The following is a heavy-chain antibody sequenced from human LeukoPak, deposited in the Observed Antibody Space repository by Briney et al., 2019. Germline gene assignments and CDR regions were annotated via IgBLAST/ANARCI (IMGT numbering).Heavy chain of an antibody. CDR1: GFTFSSYA. CDR3: ANSAAVGTFY. D-gene: IGHD6-13*01. V-gene: IGHV3-64*01. J-gene: IGHJ4*02. CDR2: ISSNGGST. Sequence: GGSLRLSCAASGFTFSSYAMHWVRQAPGKGLEYVSAISSNGGSTYYANSVKGRFTISRDTSKNTLYLQMNSLRAEDTAIYYCANSAAVGTFYWGQGTLVTVSS.